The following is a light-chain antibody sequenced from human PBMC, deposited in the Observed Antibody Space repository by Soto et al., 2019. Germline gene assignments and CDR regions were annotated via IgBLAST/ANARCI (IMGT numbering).Light chain of an antibody. Sequence: EIVMTQSPVTLSVSPGDTATLSCRASQSVSTNLAWYHQKPGQAPRLLVYGASTRAIGVPARFSGSGSGTEFTLTINSLQSEDFAVYYCQQFNNWPPAFTFGPGTKVDLK. V-gene: IGKV3-15*01. CDR2: GAS. CDR1: QSVSTN. J-gene: IGKJ3*01. CDR3: QQFNNWPPAFT.